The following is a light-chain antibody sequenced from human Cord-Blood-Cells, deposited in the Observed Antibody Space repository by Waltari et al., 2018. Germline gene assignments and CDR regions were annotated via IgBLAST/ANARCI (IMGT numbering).Light chain of an antibody. CDR3: CSYAGSYTYV. CDR2: DVS. CDR1: SSDVGGYNY. V-gene: IGLV2-11*01. J-gene: IGLJ1*01. Sequence: QSALNQPRSVSGSPGQSVTISCTGTSSDVGGYNYVSWYQQHPGKAPTLMINDVSKRPSGVPDRFSGPKSGKTASLTISGLQAENEADYYCCSYAGSYTYVFGTGTKVTVL.